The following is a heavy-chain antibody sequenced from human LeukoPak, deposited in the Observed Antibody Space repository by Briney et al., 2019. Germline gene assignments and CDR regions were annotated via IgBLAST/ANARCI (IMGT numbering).Heavy chain of an antibody. V-gene: IGHV3-48*03. CDR3: ARDVVEYCSGGSCYSAISYYYYYMDV. CDR1: GFTFSSYE. Sequence: GSLRLSCAASGFTFSSYEMNWVRQAPGKGLEWVSYISSSGSTIYYADSVKGRFTISRDNAKNSLYLQMNSLRAEDTAVYYCARDVVEYCSGGSCYSAISYYYYYMDVWGKGTTVTVSS. CDR2: ISSSGSTI. D-gene: IGHD2-15*01. J-gene: IGHJ6*03.